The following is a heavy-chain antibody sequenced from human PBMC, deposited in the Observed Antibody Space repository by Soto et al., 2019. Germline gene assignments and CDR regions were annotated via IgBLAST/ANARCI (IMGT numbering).Heavy chain of an antibody. J-gene: IGHJ6*02. Sequence: SETLSLTCTVSGGSISSGDYYWSWIRQHPGKGLEWIGYIYYSGSTYYNTSLKSRVTISVDTSKNQFSLKLRSVTAADTAVYYCARRSNYYYYGMDVWGQGTTVTVSS. V-gene: IGHV4-31*03. CDR1: GGSISSGDYY. CDR3: ARRSNYYYYGMDV. CDR2: IYYSGST.